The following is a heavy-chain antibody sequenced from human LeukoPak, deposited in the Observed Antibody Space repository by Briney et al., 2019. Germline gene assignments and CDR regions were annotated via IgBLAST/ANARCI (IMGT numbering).Heavy chain of an antibody. CDR3: ARAITYDSSGYYLWY. V-gene: IGHV1-69*13. D-gene: IGHD3-22*01. J-gene: IGHJ4*02. CDR1: GGTFSSYA. Sequence: ASVKVSCKASGGTFSSYAISWVRQAPGQGLEWMGGIIPIFGTANYAQKFQGRVTITADESTSTAYMELSSLRSEDTAVYYCARAITYDSSGYYLWYWGQGTLVTVSS. CDR2: IIPIFGTA.